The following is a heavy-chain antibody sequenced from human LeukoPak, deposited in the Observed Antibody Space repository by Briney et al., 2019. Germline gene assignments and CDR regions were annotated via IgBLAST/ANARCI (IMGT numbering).Heavy chain of an antibody. D-gene: IGHD2-21*01. V-gene: IGHV1-69*13. CDR1: GYTFTNYD. CDR3: ARTCMGGGDCPPYFQH. Sequence: SVKVSCKASGYTFTNYDISWVRQAPGQGLEWMGGIIPIFGTANYAQKFQGRVTITADESTSTAYMELSSLRSEDTAVYYCARTCMGGGDCPPYFQHWGQGTLVTVSS. J-gene: IGHJ1*01. CDR2: IIPIFGTA.